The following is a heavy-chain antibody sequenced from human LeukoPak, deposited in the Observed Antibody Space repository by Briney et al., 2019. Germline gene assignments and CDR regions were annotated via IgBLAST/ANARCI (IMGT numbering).Heavy chain of an antibody. CDR2: INVSGGST. D-gene: IGHD3-16*01. Sequence: GGSLRLSCAASEFTFSSYAMQWVRQAPGEGLEWVSGINVSGGSTYHADSVKGRFTISRDNSKNTLYLQMNSLRAGDTALYYCAKRSLLGWGPGAFDIWGQGTMVTVSS. CDR1: EFTFSSYA. CDR3: AKRSLLGWGPGAFDI. J-gene: IGHJ3*02. V-gene: IGHV3-23*01.